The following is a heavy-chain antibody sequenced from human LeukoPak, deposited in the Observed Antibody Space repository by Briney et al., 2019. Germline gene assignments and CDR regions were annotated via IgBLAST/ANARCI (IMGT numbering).Heavy chain of an antibody. J-gene: IGHJ5*02. CDR1: GFTFSDYY. Sequence: AGSLRLSCAASGFTFSDYYMSWIRQAPGKGLEWVSYISSSGSTIYYADSVKGRFTISRDNAKNSLYLQMNSLRAEDTAVYYCARDEQLVENWFDPWGQGTLVTVSS. CDR2: ISSSGSTI. CDR3: ARDEQLVENWFDP. V-gene: IGHV3-11*01. D-gene: IGHD6-13*01.